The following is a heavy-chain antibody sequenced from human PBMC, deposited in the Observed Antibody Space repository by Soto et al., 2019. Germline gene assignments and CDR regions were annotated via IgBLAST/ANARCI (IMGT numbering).Heavy chain of an antibody. Sequence: EVQLLHSGGGWVQPGGSLRLSCAASGFTFSNYAMAWVRQAPGKGLEWVSSISGSGVIKYYADSVQGRFTISRDNSNTTLSVQMNSLRVEDTAIYYCAKDLTSMVRVVLPSPWGQGILVTVSS. V-gene: IGHV3-23*01. CDR1: GFTFSNYA. CDR2: ISGSGVIK. D-gene: IGHD3-10*01. CDR3: AKDLTSMVRVVLPSP. J-gene: IGHJ5*02.